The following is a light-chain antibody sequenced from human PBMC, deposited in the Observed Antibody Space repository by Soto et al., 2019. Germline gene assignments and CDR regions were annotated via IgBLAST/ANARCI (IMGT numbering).Light chain of an antibody. Sequence: QSVLTQPASVSGSPGQSITISCTGTSSDFGGYNYVSWYQQNPGKAPKLMIYDVSNRPSGVSNRFSGSKSGNTASLTISGLQAEDEADYYCLSYTSSSTPVVFGGGTQLTVL. CDR1: SSDFGGYNY. CDR2: DVS. V-gene: IGLV2-14*01. J-gene: IGLJ2*01. CDR3: LSYTSSSTPVV.